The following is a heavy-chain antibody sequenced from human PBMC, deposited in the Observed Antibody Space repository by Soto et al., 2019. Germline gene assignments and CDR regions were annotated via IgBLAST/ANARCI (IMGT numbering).Heavy chain of an antibody. V-gene: IGHV1-2*04. CDR3: ARGPRVRTAGPYYYYYMDV. CDR2: INPNSGGT. D-gene: IGHD6-13*01. J-gene: IGHJ6*03. Sequence: ASVKVSCKASGYTFTGYYMHWVRQAPGQGLEWMGWINPNSGGTNYAQKFQGWVTMTRDTSISTAYMELSRLRSDDTAVYYCARGPRVRTAGPYYYYYMDVWGKGTTVTVSS. CDR1: GYTFTGYY.